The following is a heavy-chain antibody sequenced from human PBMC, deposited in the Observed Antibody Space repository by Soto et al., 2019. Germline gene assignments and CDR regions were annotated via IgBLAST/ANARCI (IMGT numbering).Heavy chain of an antibody. CDR3: ARDLGYSNPSFFRY. J-gene: IGHJ4*02. CDR2: INAGNGNT. Sequence: GASVKVSCKASGYTFTSYAMPWGRQAPGQRLEWMGWINAGNGNTKYSQKFQGRVTITRDTSASTAYMELSSLRSEDTAVYYCARDLGYSNPSFFRYWGQGTLVTVSS. V-gene: IGHV1-3*01. CDR1: GYTFTSYA. D-gene: IGHD4-4*01.